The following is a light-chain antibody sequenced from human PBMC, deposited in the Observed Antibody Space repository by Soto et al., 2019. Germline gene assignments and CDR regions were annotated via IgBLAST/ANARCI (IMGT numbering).Light chain of an antibody. Sequence: QSALTQPASVSGSPGQSITISCTGTSSDVGGYNYVSWYQHHPGKAPKLMIYEVSNRPSGVSSRFAGSKSGNTASLTISGLQAEDEADYYCSSFSRSTTLDYVFGTGTKLTVL. CDR3: SSFSRSTTLDYV. CDR2: EVS. V-gene: IGLV2-14*01. J-gene: IGLJ1*01. CDR1: SSDVGGYNY.